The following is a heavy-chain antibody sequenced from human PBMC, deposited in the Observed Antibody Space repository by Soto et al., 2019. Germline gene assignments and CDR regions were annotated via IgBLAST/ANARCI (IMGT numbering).Heavy chain of an antibody. CDR1: GGSIRSYY. Sequence: QVRLKESGPGLVKPSETLSLTCTVSGGSIRSYYWSWIRQPPGKGLEWLGYMYNTGGTVYNPSLKSRVTIPVDTPKYQFYLKVNSVTAADTAVYYCARDLWGYCGTDCYPLDVWGQGTTVTVSS. V-gene: IGHV4-59*01. CDR3: ARDLWGYCGTDCYPLDV. J-gene: IGHJ6*02. D-gene: IGHD2-21*02. CDR2: MYNTGGT.